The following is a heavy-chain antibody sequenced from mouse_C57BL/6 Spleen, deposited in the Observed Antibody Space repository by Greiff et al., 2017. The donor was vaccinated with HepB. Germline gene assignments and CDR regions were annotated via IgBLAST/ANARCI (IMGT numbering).Heavy chain of an antibody. CDR3: TGYDGFLDY. CDR2: IRLKSDNYAT. V-gene: IGHV6-3*01. D-gene: IGHD2-3*01. Sequence: DVQLQESGGGLVQPGGSMKLSCVASGFTFSNYWMNWVRQSPEKGLEWVAQIRLKSDNYATHYAESVKGRFTISRDDSKSSVYLQMNNLRAEDTGIYYCTGYDGFLDYWGQGTTLTVSS. J-gene: IGHJ2*01. CDR1: GFTFSNYW.